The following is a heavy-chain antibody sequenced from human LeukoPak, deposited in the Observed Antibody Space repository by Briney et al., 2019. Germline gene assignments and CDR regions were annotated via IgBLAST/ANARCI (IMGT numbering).Heavy chain of an antibody. J-gene: IGHJ6*03. D-gene: IGHD2-2*01. Sequence: PGGSLRLSCAASGFTFSSYWMSWVRQAPGKGLEWVAVMSYDGSNKYYADSVKGRFTISRDNSKNTLYLQMNTLKSEDTAVYYCARTIVPTAVYYYYNMDVWGKGATVTVSS. V-gene: IGHV3-30-3*01. CDR3: ARTIVPTAVYYYYNMDV. CDR2: MSYDGSNK. CDR1: GFTFSSYW.